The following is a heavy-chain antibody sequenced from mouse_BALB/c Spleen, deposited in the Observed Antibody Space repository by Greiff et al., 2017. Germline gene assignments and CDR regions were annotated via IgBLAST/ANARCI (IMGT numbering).Heavy chain of an antibody. CDR2: IWRGGST. CDR3: ARYYRYDYYAMDY. J-gene: IGHJ4*01. D-gene: IGHD2-14*01. V-gene: IGHV2-5-1*01. CDR1: GFSLTSYG. Sequence: QVQLKQSGPSLVQPSQSLSITCTASGFSLTSYGVHWVRQSPGKGLEWLGVIWRGGSTDYNAAFMSRLSITKDNSKSQVFFKMNSLQADDTDIYYCARYYRYDYYAMDYWGQGTSVTVSS.